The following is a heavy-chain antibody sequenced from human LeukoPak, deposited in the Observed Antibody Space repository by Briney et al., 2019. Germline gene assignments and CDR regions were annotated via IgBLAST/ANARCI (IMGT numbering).Heavy chain of an antibody. D-gene: IGHD3-9*01. CDR3: ATERADYDILTGYRRAVY. J-gene: IGHJ4*02. V-gene: IGHV1-24*01. CDR2: FDPEDGET. Sequence: ASVKVSCKVSGYTLTELSMHWVRQAPGKGLEWMGGFDPEDGETIYAQKFQGRVTMTEDTSTDTAYMELSSLRSEDTAVYYCATERADYDILTGYRRAVYWGQGTMVTVSS. CDR1: GYTLTELS.